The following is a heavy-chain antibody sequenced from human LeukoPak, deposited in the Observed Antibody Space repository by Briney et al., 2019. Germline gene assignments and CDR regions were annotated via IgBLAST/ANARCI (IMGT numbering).Heavy chain of an antibody. CDR3: ARDRNYYGSDSSHFDY. V-gene: IGHV4-59*01. D-gene: IGHD3-10*01. J-gene: IGHJ4*02. CDR2: IYYSGDT. Sequence: PSETLSLTCTVSGGSISSYYWSWIRQPPGKGLEWIGYIYYSGDTNYNPSLKSRVTISVHTSQNQFSLRLSSVTAADTAVYYCARDRNYYGSDSSHFDYWGQGTLVTVSS. CDR1: GGSISSYY.